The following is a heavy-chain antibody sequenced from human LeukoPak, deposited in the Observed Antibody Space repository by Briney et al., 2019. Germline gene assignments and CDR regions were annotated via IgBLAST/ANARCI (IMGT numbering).Heavy chain of an antibody. CDR3: ARDQSPGFGVCLDAFDI. CDR1: GYTFTSYG. D-gene: IGHD3-10*01. CDR2: ISADNGNT. Sequence: ASVKVSCKASGYTFTSYGISWVRQAPGQGLEWMGWISADNGNTNYAQKLQGRVTMTTDTSTSTAYMELRSLRSDDTAVYYCARDQSPGFGVCLDAFDIWGQGTMVTVSS. V-gene: IGHV1-18*01. J-gene: IGHJ3*02.